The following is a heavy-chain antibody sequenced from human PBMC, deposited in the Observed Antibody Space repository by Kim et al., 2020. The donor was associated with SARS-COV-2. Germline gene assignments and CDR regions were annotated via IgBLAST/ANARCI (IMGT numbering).Heavy chain of an antibody. V-gene: IGHV1-69*04. CDR3: ARGRGHSGYYYGMDV. Sequence: QKFQGRVTITADKSTSTAYMELSSLRSEDTAVYYCARGRGHSGYYYGMDVWGQGTTVTVSS. D-gene: IGHD1-26*01. J-gene: IGHJ6*02.